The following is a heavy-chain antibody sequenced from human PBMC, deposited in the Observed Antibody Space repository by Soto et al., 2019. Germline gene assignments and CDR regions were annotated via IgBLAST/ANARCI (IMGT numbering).Heavy chain of an antibody. V-gene: IGHV5-51*01. Sequence: EVQLVQSGAEVKKPGESLKISCKDSGYYFSNYLIAWVRQMPGKGLEWMGIINPRDSAARYSPSFQGQVTISADKSVNTAYLQWSSLRASDTAMYFCARHEGADSFDIWGPGTMVAVSS. CDR1: GYYFSNYL. CDR2: INPRDSAA. CDR3: ARHEGADSFDI. D-gene: IGHD3-16*01. J-gene: IGHJ3*02.